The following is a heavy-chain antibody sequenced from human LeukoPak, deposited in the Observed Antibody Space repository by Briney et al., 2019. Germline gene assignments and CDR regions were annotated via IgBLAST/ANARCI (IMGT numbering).Heavy chain of an antibody. J-gene: IGHJ4*02. CDR3: ATVVTATIHDY. Sequence: GGTLRLSCAGSGFSFSDYGMSWVRQPPGKGLEWVSGLSYRGDSTYYADSVKGRFTISRDNSKNTLYLQMNSLRAEDTAVYYCATVVTATIHDYWGQGTLVTVSS. CDR2: LSYRGDST. V-gene: IGHV3-23*01. CDR1: GFSFSDYG. D-gene: IGHD2-21*02.